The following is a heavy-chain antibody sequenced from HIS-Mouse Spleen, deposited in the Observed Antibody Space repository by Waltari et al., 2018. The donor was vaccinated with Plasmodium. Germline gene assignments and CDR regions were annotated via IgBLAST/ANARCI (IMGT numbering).Heavy chain of an antibody. V-gene: IGHV1-2*02. Sequence: QVQLVQSGAEVKKPGASVKVSCKASGYTFTGYYMHWVRQAPGQGLEWMGRINPNSGGTNYAQKVQGRVTMTRDTTISTAYMELGRLRSDDTAVYYCARDLAAAGHFDYWGQGTLVTVSS. CDR3: ARDLAAAGHFDY. CDR1: GYTFTGYY. J-gene: IGHJ4*02. D-gene: IGHD6-13*01. CDR2: INPNSGGT.